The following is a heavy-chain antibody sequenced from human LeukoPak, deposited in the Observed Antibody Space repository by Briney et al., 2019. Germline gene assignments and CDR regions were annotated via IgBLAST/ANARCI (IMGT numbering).Heavy chain of an antibody. Sequence: ASVKVSCKASGYTFTSYGISWVRQSPGQGLEWMGWISAYNGNTNYAQKLQGRVTMTTDTSTSTAYMELRSLRSDDTAVYYCARDTSGYYSIYFDYWGQGTLVTVSS. CDR1: GYTFTSYG. V-gene: IGHV1-18*01. J-gene: IGHJ4*02. CDR2: ISAYNGNT. CDR3: ARDTSGYYSIYFDY. D-gene: IGHD3-22*01.